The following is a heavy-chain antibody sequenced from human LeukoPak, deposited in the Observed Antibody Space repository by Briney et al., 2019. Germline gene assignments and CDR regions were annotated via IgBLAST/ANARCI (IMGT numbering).Heavy chain of an antibody. CDR2: IYHSGST. CDR1: GYSISSGYY. V-gene: IGHV4-38-2*02. CDR3: ARGWVDY. Sequence: SETLSLTCTVSGYSISSGYYWGWIRQPPGKGLEWIGSIYHSGSTYYNPSLKGRVTISVDTSRNQFSLKLSSVTAADTAVYYCARGWVDYWGQGTLVTVSS. J-gene: IGHJ4*02. D-gene: IGHD1-26*01.